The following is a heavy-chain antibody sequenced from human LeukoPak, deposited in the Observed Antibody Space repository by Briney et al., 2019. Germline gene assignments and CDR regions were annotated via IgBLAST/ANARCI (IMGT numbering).Heavy chain of an antibody. CDR3: ALGGSGVDY. Sequence: GGSLRLSCAASGFTFSDYYMSWIRQAPGKGLEWVSYISSSSSHTNYADSVKGRFTISRDNAKNSLYLQMNSLRVEDTAVCYCALGGSGVDYWGQGTLVTVSS. D-gene: IGHD3-10*01. J-gene: IGHJ4*02. CDR1: GFTFSDYY. CDR2: ISSSSSHT. V-gene: IGHV3-11*03.